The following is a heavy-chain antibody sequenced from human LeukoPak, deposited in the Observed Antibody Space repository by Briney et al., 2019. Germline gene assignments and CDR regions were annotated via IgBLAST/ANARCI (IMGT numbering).Heavy chain of an antibody. V-gene: IGHV4-59*01. CDR2: IYYSGST. D-gene: IGHD2-15*01. CDR1: GGSISSYY. CDR3: ARGLGYCSGGSCRNGFDP. Sequence: SETLSLTCTVSGGSISSYYWSWIRQPPGKGLEWIGYIYYSGSTNYNPSLKSRVTISVDTSKNQFSLKLSSVTAADTAVYYCARGLGYCSGGSCRNGFDPWGQGTLVTVSS. J-gene: IGHJ5*02.